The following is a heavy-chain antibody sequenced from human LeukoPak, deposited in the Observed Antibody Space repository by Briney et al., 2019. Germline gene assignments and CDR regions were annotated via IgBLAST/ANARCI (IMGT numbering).Heavy chain of an antibody. J-gene: IGHJ4*02. CDR2: IKQDGSEK. V-gene: IGHV3-7*01. CDR3: AACGGDCYLDY. CDR1: GFTFSSYG. D-gene: IGHD2-21*01. Sequence: PGRSLRLSCAASGFTFSSYGMHWVRQAPGKGLEWVANIKQDGSEKYYVDSVKGRFTISRDNAKNSLYLQMNSLRAEDTAVYYCAACGGDCYLDYWGQGTLVTVSS.